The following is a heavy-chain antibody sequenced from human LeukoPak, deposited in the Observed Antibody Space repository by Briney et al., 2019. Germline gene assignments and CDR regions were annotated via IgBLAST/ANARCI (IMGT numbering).Heavy chain of an antibody. Sequence: GGSVSCYCAASGFTFSSYCMHWVRQAPGKGLVWVSRINSDGSSTSYADSVKGRFTISKDNAKNTLYPQMNSLRDEDTAVYYCARVHRGYSFGRLDYWGQGTMVTVSS. CDR1: GFTFSSYC. CDR2: INSDGSST. D-gene: IGHD5-12*01. CDR3: ARVHRGYSFGRLDY. J-gene: IGHJ4*02. V-gene: IGHV3-74*01.